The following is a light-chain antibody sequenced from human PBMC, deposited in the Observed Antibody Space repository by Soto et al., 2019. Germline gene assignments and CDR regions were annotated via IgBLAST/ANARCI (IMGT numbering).Light chain of an antibody. Sequence: MTQSPSTLSASVGDRVTLSCRASQAVNTRLAWYQHKPGQAPRLLIYLASNRATGIPARFSGSGSGTEFTLTISSLQSEDCAVYYCQQYKNWPWTFGQATKVDIK. CDR3: QQYKNWPWT. CDR1: QAVNTR. J-gene: IGKJ1*01. V-gene: IGKV3-15*01. CDR2: LAS.